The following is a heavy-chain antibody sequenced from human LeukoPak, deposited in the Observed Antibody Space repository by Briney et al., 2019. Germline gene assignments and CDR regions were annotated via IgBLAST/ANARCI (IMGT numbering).Heavy chain of an antibody. D-gene: IGHD6-19*01. CDR2: ISSSSSYI. CDR1: GFTFSSYS. V-gene: IGHV3-21*01. CDR3: ARLGDSSGWEAKGY. J-gene: IGHJ4*02. Sequence: GGSLRLSCAASGFTFSSYSMNWVRQAPGKGLEWVSSISSSSSYIYYADSVKGRFTISRDNAKNSLYLQMNSLRAEDTAVYYCARLGDSSGWEAKGYWGQGTLVTVSS.